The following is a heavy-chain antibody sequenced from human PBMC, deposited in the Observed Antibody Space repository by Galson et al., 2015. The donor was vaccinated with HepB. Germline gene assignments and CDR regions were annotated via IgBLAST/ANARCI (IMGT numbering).Heavy chain of an antibody. CDR3: AKGPYYYDSSSYGVDDAFDI. Sequence: SLRLSCAASGFTFSSYAMCWVRQAPGKGLEWVSAISGSGGSTYYADSVKGRFTISRDNSKNTLYLQMNSLRAEDTAVYYCAKGPYYYDSSSYGVDDAFDIWGQGTMVPVSS. CDR1: GFTFSSYA. CDR2: ISGSGGST. V-gene: IGHV3-23*01. J-gene: IGHJ3*02. D-gene: IGHD3-22*01.